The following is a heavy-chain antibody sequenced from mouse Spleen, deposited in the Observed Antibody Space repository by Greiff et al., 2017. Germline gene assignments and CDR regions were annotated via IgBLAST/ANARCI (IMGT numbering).Heavy chain of an antibody. J-gene: IGHJ3*01. CDR3: ARSLYYDYDWFAY. V-gene: IGHV1-85*01. CDR2: IYPRDGST. Sequence: VQLQQSGPELVKPGASVKLSCKASGYTFTSYDINWVKQRPGQGLEWIGWIYPRDGSTKYNEKFKGKATLTVDTSSSTAYMELHSLTSEDSAVFFCARSLYYDYDWFAYWGQGTLVTVSA. D-gene: IGHD2-4*01. CDR1: GYTFTSYD.